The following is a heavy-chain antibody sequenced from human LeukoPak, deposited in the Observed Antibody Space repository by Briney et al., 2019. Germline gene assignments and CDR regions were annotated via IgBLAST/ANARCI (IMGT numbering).Heavy chain of an antibody. J-gene: IGHJ4*02. V-gene: IGHV3-15*01. Sequence: GGSLRLSCAASGFTFSNAWMSWVRQAPGKGLEWVGRIKSKTDGGTTDYAAPVKGRFTISRDDSKNTLYLQMNSLKTEDTAVYYCTRRLTSGSYHQVVVDYWGQGTLVTVSS. D-gene: IGHD3-10*01. CDR3: TRRLTSGSYHQVVVDY. CDR1: GFTFSNAW. CDR2: IKSKTDGGTT.